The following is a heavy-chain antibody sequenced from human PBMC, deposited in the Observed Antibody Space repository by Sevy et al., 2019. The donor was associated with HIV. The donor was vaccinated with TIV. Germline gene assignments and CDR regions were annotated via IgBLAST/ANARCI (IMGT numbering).Heavy chain of an antibody. Sequence: SETLSLTCAVYGGSFSGYYWSWIRQPPGKGLEWIGYIYYSGSTNYNPSLKSRVTISVDTSKNQFSLKLSSVTAADTAVYDCARARYFDGFDYWGQGTLVTVSS. CDR1: GGSFSGYY. CDR2: IYYSGST. J-gene: IGHJ4*02. V-gene: IGHV4-59*01. D-gene: IGHD3-9*01. CDR3: ARARYFDGFDY.